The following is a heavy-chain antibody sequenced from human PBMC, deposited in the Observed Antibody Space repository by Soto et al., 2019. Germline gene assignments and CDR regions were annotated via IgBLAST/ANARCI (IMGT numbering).Heavy chain of an antibody. CDR1: GFAFSTYA. D-gene: IGHD2-2*01. Sequence: VRSLRLSCSASGFAFSTYAMHWVLQAPGKGLEYVSAVTSNGDSIYYADSVKGRFTISRDNSKNTLHLQISRLRAEETAVYYCVKHVGYTTSCYDCSFDVWGQGAMVTVSS. CDR3: VKHVGYTTSCYDCSFDV. V-gene: IGHV3-64D*06. J-gene: IGHJ3*01. CDR2: VTSNGDSI.